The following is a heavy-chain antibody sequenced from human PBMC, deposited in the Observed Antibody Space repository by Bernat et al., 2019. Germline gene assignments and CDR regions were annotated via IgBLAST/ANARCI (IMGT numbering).Heavy chain of an antibody. D-gene: IGHD3-9*01. J-gene: IGHJ6*02. V-gene: IGHV3-30*18. Sequence: QVQLVESGGGVVQPGRSLRLSCAASGFTFSSYGMHWVRQAPGKGLEWVAVISYDGSNKYYADSVKGRFTISRDNSKNTLYLQMNSLRAEDTAVYYCAKAPYYDILTSYPEPYYYYGMDVWGQGTTVTVSS. CDR1: GFTFSSYG. CDR3: AKAPYYDILTSYPEPYYYYGMDV. CDR2: ISYDGSNK.